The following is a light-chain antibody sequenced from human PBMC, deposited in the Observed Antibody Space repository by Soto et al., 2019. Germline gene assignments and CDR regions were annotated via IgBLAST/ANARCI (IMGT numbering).Light chain of an antibody. Sequence: EIVMTQSPATLSVSPGERATLSCRASQSVSSNLAWYQQKPGQPPRLLIYGASTRATGIPARFSGSGSGTDFTLTISRLDPEDFAVYYCQQRSNWPPTFGQGTRLEIK. J-gene: IGKJ5*01. CDR2: GAS. CDR1: QSVSSN. CDR3: QQRSNWPPT. V-gene: IGKV3-15*01.